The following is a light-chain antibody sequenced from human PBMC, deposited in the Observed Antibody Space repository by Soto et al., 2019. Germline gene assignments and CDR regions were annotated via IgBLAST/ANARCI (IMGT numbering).Light chain of an antibody. CDR1: SSDVGGYNF. Sequence: QSVLTQPASVSGSPGQSITISCTGTSSDVGGYNFVSWYQHHPGKAPKLIIYEVSNRPSGVSNRFSASKSGNTASLTISGLQAEDEAEYYCSSYTNSSTLVGFGGGTKVTVL. V-gene: IGLV2-14*01. J-gene: IGLJ2*01. CDR3: SSYTNSSTLVG. CDR2: EVS.